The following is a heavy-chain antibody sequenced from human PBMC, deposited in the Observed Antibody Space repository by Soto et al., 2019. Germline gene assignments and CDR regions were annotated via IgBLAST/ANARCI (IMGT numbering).Heavy chain of an antibody. J-gene: IGHJ4*02. Sequence: SETLSLTCTVSGGSISSYYWSWIRQPPGKGLEWIGYIYYSGSTNYNPSLKSRVTISVDTSKNQFSLKLSSVTAADTAVYYCAGGIAAAGGYWGQGTLVTVSS. CDR1: GGSISSYY. CDR3: AGGIAAAGGY. V-gene: IGHV4-59*01. CDR2: IYYSGST. D-gene: IGHD6-13*01.